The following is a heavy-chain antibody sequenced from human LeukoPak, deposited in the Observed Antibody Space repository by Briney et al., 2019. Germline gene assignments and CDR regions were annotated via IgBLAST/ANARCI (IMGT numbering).Heavy chain of an antibody. Sequence: SVKVSCKASGGTFSSYAISWVRQAPGQGLEWMGGIIPIFGTANYAQKFQGRVTITTDESTSTAYMELSSLRSEDTAAYYCARGVGANVPLYYFDYWGQGTLVTVSS. J-gene: IGHJ4*02. CDR1: GGTFSSYA. V-gene: IGHV1-69*05. CDR2: IIPIFGTA. CDR3: ARGVGANVPLYYFDY. D-gene: IGHD1-26*01.